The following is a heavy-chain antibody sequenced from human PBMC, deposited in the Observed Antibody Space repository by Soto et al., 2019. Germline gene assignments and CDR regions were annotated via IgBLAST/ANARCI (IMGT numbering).Heavy chain of an antibody. D-gene: IGHD6-19*01. Sequence: QVQLVESGGGVVQPGRSLRLSCAASGFTFSSYAMHWVRQAPGKGLEWVAVISYDGSNKYYADSVKGRFTISRDNYKNTLDLQMNSLRAEDTAVYYCARDRDASWYSSGYFDYWGQGTLVTVSS. CDR3: ARDRDASWYSSGYFDY. CDR1: GFTFSSYA. J-gene: IGHJ4*02. V-gene: IGHV3-30-3*01. CDR2: ISYDGSNK.